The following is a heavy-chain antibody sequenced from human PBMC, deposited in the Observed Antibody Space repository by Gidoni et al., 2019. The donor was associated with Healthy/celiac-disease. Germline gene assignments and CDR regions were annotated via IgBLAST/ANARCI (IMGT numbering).Heavy chain of an antibody. V-gene: IGHV2-26*01. CDR1: GFSLSNARMG. CDR2: IFSNDEK. Sequence: QVTLKESGPVLVKPTETLTLTCPVSGFSLSNARMGVSWIRQPPGKALEWLAHIFSNDEKSYSTSLKSRLTISKDTSKSQVVLTMTNMDPVDTATYYCARIRSIAVAGAPLLDYWGQGTLVTVSS. J-gene: IGHJ4*02. CDR3: ARIRSIAVAGAPLLDY. D-gene: IGHD6-19*01.